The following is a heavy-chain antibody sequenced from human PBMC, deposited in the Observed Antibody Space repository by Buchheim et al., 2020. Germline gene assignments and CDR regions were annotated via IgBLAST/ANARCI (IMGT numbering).Heavy chain of an antibody. V-gene: IGHV3-30*18. CDR2: ISYDGSNK. Sequence: QVQLVESGGGVVQPGRSLRLSCAASGFTFSSYGMHWVRQAPGKGLEWVAVISYDGSNKYYADSVKGRFTISRDNSMNTLYLQMNSLRAEDTAVYYCAKGRLTIYYYGMDVWGQGTT. J-gene: IGHJ6*02. D-gene: IGHD2-21*01. CDR3: AKGRLTIYYYGMDV. CDR1: GFTFSSYG.